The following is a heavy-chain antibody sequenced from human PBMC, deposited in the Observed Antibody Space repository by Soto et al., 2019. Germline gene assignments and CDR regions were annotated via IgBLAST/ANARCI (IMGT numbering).Heavy chain of an antibody. CDR3: ARQKSVYYDY. D-gene: IGHD3-3*01. J-gene: IGHJ4*02. CDR2: MNPNRGNT. V-gene: IGHV1-8*01. CDR1: GYTFTSYD. Sequence: QVQLVQSGAEVKKPGASVKVSCKASGYTFTSYDINWVRQATGQGLEGMGWMNPNRGNTGYAQKFQGRVTMTRNTSISTAYMALISLRSEDTAVYYCARQKSVYYDYWGKGTLVTVSS.